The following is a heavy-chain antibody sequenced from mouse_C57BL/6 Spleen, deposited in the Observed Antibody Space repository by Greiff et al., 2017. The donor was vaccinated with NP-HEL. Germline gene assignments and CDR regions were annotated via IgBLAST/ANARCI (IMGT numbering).Heavy chain of an antibody. J-gene: IGHJ4*01. Sequence: SGPELVKPGASVKISCKASGYAFSSSWMNWVKQRPGKGLEWIGRIYPGDGDTNYNGKFKGKATLTADKSSSTAYMQLSSLTSEDSAVYFCARGGVDYWGQGTSVTVSS. V-gene: IGHV1-82*01. CDR1: GYAFSSSW. CDR2: IYPGDGDT. CDR3: ARGGVDY.